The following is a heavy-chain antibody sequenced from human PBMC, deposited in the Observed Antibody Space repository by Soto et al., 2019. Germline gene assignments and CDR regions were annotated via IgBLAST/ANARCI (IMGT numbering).Heavy chain of an antibody. V-gene: IGHV4-59*08. J-gene: IGHJ5*02. D-gene: IGHD3-3*01. Sequence: SETLSLTCTVSGGSISSYYWSWIRQPPGKGLEWIGYIYYSGSTNYNPSLKSRVTISVDTSKNQFSLKLSSVTAADTAVYYCARRTGITIFGVVIRSENWFDPWGQGTLVTVSS. CDR3: ARRTGITIFGVVIRSENWFDP. CDR1: GGSISSYY. CDR2: IYYSGST.